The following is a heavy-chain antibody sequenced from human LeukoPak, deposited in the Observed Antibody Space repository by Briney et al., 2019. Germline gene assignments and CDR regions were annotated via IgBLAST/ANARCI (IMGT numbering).Heavy chain of an antibody. J-gene: IGHJ5*02. CDR1: GGSITSYY. CDR3: AKGNYFDP. Sequence: SETLSLTCTVSGGSITSYYWNWIRQPPGKGLEWNGYIYYSGSTNYNPSLKSRVTISVDTSKNQFSLKLSSVTAADTAVYFCAKGNYFDPWGQGTLVTVSS. CDR2: IYYSGST. V-gene: IGHV4-59*01.